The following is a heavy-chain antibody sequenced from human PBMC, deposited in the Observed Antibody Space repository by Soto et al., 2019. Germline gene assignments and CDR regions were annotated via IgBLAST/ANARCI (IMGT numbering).Heavy chain of an antibody. D-gene: IGHD3-10*01. V-gene: IGHV3-15*01. CDR3: TPSLTMIRGVSYGLDV. CDR2: IKSNADRGTA. CDR1: GFTFSDAW. J-gene: IGHJ6*02. Sequence: EVQLVESGGGLVRPGGSLRLSCAASGFTFSDAWMSWVRQAPGKGLEWVGRIKSNADRGTADYAAPVKGRFTISRDDSTSTLFLQMNSLKTEETAVYFCTPSLTMIRGVSYGLDVWGQGTTVAVSS.